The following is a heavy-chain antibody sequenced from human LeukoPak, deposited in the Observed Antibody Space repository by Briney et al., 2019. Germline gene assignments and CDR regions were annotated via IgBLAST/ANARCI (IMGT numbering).Heavy chain of an antibody. CDR2: IRYDGNNK. D-gene: IGHD3-22*01. CDR1: GFTFSSYG. J-gene: IGHJ4*02. V-gene: IGHV3-30*02. CDR3: AKDYYDSSAYSPFAY. Sequence: GGSLRLSCAASGFTFSSYGMHWVRQAPGKGLEWVAFIRYDGNNKYYADSVKGRFTISRDNSKNTLYLQMNSLRAEDTAVYYCAKDYYDSSAYSPFAYWCQGTLVTVSS.